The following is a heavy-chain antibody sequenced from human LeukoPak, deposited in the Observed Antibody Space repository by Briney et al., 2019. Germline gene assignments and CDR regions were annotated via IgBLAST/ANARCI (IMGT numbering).Heavy chain of an antibody. CDR3: ARDRGGYSYGCDY. J-gene: IGHJ4*02. CDR2: ISYDGSNK. CDR1: GFTFSSYS. Sequence: GGSLRLSCAASGFTFSSYSMHWVRQAPGKGLEWVAVISYDGSNKYYADSVKGRFTISRDDSKNTLYLQMNSLRAEDTAVYYCARDRGGYSYGCDYWGQGTLVTVSS. V-gene: IGHV3-30*04. D-gene: IGHD5-18*01.